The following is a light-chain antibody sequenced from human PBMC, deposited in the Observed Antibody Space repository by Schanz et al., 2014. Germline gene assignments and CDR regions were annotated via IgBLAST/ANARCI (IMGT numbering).Light chain of an antibody. CDR1: QSVSSSY. CDR2: GAS. CDR3: QQYGRAPKT. V-gene: IGKV3-20*01. J-gene: IGKJ1*01. Sequence: EIVLTQSPGTLSMSPGERATLSCRASQSVSSSYLAWFQQKPGQAPRLLIYGASSRATGIPARFSGSGSGTEFTLTISSLQSEDFAVYYCQQYGRAPKTFGQGTKVEIK.